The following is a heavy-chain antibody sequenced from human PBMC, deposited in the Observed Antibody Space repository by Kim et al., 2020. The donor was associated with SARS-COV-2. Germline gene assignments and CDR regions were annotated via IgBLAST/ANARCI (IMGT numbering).Heavy chain of an antibody. Sequence: ASVKVSCKASGYTFTSYGISWVRQAPGQGLEWMGWISAYNGNTNYAQKLQGRVTMTTDTSTSTAYMELRSLRSDDTAVYYCATSYYYDSSGYYQSPTDYWGQGTLVTVSS. D-gene: IGHD3-22*01. CDR1: GYTFTSYG. V-gene: IGHV1-18*01. CDR3: ATSYYYDSSGYYQSPTDY. CDR2: ISAYNGNT. J-gene: IGHJ4*02.